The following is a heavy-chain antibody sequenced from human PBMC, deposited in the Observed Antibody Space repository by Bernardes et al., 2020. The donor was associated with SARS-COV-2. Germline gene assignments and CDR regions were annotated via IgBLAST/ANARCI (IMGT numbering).Heavy chain of an antibody. D-gene: IGHD3-3*01. CDR2: ISYDGSNK. CDR1: GFTFSSYG. J-gene: IGHJ4*02. CDR3: ARDHGEDYDFWSGYYGFYFDY. V-gene: IGHV3-30*03. Sequence: GGPLRLSCAACGFTFSSYGMHWVRQAPGKGLEWVAVISYDGSNKYYADSVKGRFTISRDNSKNTLYLQMNSLRAEDTAVYYCARDHGEDYDFWSGYYGFYFDYWGQGTLVTVSS.